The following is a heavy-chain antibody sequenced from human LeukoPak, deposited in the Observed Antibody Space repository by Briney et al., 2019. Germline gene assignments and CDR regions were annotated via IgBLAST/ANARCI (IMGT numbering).Heavy chain of an antibody. D-gene: IGHD2-2*01. J-gene: IGHJ4*02. CDR1: GGSISSGSYY. CDR2: INTSGST. Sequence: SETLSLTCTVSGGSISSGSYYWSWIRQPAGKGLDWIGSINTSGSTNYTPSLKSRVTISVDTSKNQFSLKLSSVTAADTAVYYCARAGYSSSTSCPPGFDYWGQGTLVTVSS. CDR3: ARAGYSSSTSCPPGFDY. V-gene: IGHV4-61*02.